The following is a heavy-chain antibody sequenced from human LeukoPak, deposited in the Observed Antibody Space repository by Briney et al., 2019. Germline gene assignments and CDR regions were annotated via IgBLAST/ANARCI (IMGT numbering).Heavy chain of an antibody. J-gene: IGHJ4*02. Sequence: KPSQTLSLTCAVSGGSISSGGYSWSWIRQPPGKGLEWIGYIYHSGSTYYNPSLKSRVTISVDRSKNQFSLKLSSVTAADTAVYYCAGVQMATIDYWGQGTLVTVSS. CDR2: IYHSGST. D-gene: IGHD5-24*01. V-gene: IGHV4-30-2*01. CDR3: AGVQMATIDY. CDR1: GGSISSGGYS.